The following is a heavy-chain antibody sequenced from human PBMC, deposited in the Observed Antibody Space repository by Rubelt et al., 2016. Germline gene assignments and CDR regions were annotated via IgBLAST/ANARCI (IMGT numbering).Heavy chain of an antibody. CDR3: AREANLNGYNDPFDY. CDR2: TSYDGSNK. J-gene: IGHJ4*02. D-gene: IGHD5-24*01. Sequence: LEWVAVTSYDGSNKYYADSVKGRFTISRDNSKNTLYLQMNSLRAEDTAVYYSAREANLNGYNDPFDYCGQGTLVTVSS. V-gene: IGHV3-30*04.